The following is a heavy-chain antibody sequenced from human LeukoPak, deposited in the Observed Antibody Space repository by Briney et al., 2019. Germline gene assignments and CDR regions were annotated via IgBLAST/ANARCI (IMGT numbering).Heavy chain of an antibody. V-gene: IGHV4-59*08. CDR2: IYYSGST. CDR1: GGSIGSYY. J-gene: IGHJ5*02. Sequence: SETLSLTCTVSGGSIGSYYWSWIRQPPGKGLEWIGYIYYSGSTNYNPSLKSRVTISVDTSKNQFSLKLSSVTAADTAVYYCASHSFVWGTWFDPWGQGTLVTVPS. CDR3: ASHSFVWGTWFDP. D-gene: IGHD3-16*01.